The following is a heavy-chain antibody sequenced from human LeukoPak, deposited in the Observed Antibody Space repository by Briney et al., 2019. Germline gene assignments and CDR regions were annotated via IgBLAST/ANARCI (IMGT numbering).Heavy chain of an antibody. V-gene: IGHV3-23*01. CDR3: AKGGQWLVYFDY. D-gene: IGHD6-19*01. CDR2: ISGSGTNT. J-gene: IGHJ4*02. CDR1: GFTFSSYA. Sequence: GGSLRLSCAASGFTFSSYAMSWVRQAQGKGLEWVSTISGSGTNTYYADSVKGRFTISRDNSKNTLYLQMNSLRAEDTAVYYCAKGGQWLVYFDYWGQGTLVTVSS.